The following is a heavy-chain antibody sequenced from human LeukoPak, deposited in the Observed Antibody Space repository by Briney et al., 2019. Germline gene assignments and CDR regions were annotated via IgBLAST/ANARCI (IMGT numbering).Heavy chain of an antibody. Sequence: GGSLRLSCAASGFTFSSYGMHWVRHAPDKGLEWVAVIWYDGSNKYYADSVKGRFTISRDNSKNTLYLQMNNLRAEDTAVYYCARYNRGAPAGTIEYYFDYWGQGTLVTVSS. CDR2: IWYDGSNK. V-gene: IGHV3-33*01. CDR3: ARYNRGAPAGTIEYYFDY. CDR1: GFTFSSYG. J-gene: IGHJ4*02. D-gene: IGHD6-13*01.